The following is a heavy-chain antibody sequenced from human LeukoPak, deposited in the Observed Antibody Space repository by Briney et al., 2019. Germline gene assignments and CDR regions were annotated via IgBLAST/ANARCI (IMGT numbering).Heavy chain of an antibody. J-gene: IGHJ3*02. CDR1: GFTFSSYY. Sequence: PGGSLRLSCAGSGFTFSSYYMIWVRQAPGKGLEWVSYISRSSSTIYYADSVKGRFTISRDNAKNSLYLQMNSLRDDDTAVYYCTRDQFYAFDIWGQGTMVTVSS. CDR2: ISRSSSTI. CDR3: TRDQFYAFDI. V-gene: IGHV3-48*02.